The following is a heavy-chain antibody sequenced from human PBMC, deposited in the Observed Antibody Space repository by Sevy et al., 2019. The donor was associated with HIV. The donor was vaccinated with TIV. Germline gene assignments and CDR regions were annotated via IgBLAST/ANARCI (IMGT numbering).Heavy chain of an antibody. CDR1: GDSMNTYY. CDR3: ARLVPGVNWFDP. CDR2: IVYSGST. V-gene: IGHV4-59*01. J-gene: IGHJ5*02. D-gene: IGHD2-8*02. Sequence: SETLSLTCTVTGDSMNTYYWAWIRQPPGKSLEWVGYIVYSGSTEYSPSLKSRVTMALDKSKNEVSLRLSSVTAADTAVYYCARLVPGVNWFDPWGQGRLVTVSS.